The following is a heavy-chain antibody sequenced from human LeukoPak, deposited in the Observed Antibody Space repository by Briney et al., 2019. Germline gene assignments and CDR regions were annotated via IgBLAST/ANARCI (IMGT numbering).Heavy chain of an antibody. J-gene: IGHJ2*01. D-gene: IGHD2-2*01. CDR2: IYNSGTI. CDR3: ATAPLPATMWNWYFDL. CDR1: GGSISSGDYY. Sequence: SETLSLTCTVSGGSISSGDYYWSWIRQPPGKGLEWIGYIYNSGTIYYNPSLKSRLTISVDTSRNQFSLRLRSVTAADTAVYYCATAPLPATMWNWYFDLWGQGTLVTVSS. V-gene: IGHV4-30-4*01.